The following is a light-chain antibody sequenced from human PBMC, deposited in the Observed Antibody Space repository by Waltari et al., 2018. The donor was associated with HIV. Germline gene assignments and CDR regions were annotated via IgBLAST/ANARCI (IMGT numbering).Light chain of an antibody. CDR2: LAS. CDR1: RGGSYTPNRKMY. J-gene: IGKJ1*01. CDR3: QQYFSLPWT. Sequence: DIVLTQSPDSLLVSLGERATIDRKSSRGGSYTPNRKMYLAWYQQKRGQPPKVLFHLASSRESGVPDRFSASGSGTNFTLTNRSLHAEDVATYFCQQYFSLPWTFGHGTKVEIK. V-gene: IGKV4-1*01.